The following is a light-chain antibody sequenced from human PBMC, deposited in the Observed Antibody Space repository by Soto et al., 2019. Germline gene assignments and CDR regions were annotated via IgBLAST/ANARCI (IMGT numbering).Light chain of an antibody. CDR3: QQYGRSPPFA. V-gene: IGKV3-20*01. CDR1: QSVSSNY. CDR2: GAS. J-gene: IGKJ2*01. Sequence: EIVLTQSPGTLSLSPGERATLSCRAGQSVSSNYIAWYQQNPGQAPRLLIYGASTRATGIPDRFSGSGSGTDFTLTISRLEPEDFAVYFCQQYGRSPPFAFGQGTKVDIK.